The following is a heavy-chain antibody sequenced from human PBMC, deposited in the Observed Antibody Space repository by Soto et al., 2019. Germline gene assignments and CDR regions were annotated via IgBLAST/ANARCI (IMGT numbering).Heavy chain of an antibody. J-gene: IGHJ4*02. CDR2: IWYDGSNK. Sequence: GGSLRLSCAASGFTFSSYGMHWVRQAPGKGLEWVAVIWYDGSNKYYADSVKGRFTISRDNSKNTLYLQMNSLRAEDTAVYYCARESGITMVRAKKDYWGQGTLVTVSS. CDR1: GFTFSSYG. CDR3: ARESGITMVRAKKDY. D-gene: IGHD3-10*01. V-gene: IGHV3-33*01.